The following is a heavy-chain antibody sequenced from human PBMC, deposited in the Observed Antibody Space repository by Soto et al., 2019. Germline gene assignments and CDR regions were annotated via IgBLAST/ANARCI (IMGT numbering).Heavy chain of an antibody. J-gene: IGHJ4*02. CDR1: GDSISSGGYY. CDR2: IYYSGNT. CDR3: ARGGDYDSSGCFDY. Sequence: SETLSLTCTVSGDSISSGGYYWGWIRQHPGKGLEWIGHIYYSGNTYYNPSLKSRATISRDTSKNQFSLKLNSVTAADTAVYYCARGGDYDSSGCFDYWGQGTLVTVSS. D-gene: IGHD3-22*01. V-gene: IGHV4-31*03.